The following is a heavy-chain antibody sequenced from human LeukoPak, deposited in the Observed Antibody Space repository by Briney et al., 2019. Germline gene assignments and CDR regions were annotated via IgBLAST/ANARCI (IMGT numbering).Heavy chain of an antibody. V-gene: IGHV3-48*03. J-gene: IGHJ4*02. CDR2: ISSSGTTI. Sequence: QPGGSLRLSCAASGFTFSSYEMNWVRQAPGKGLEWISYISSSGTTIYSADSVKGRFTISRDNSKNTLYLQMNSLRAEDTAVYYCAKDEGDSGYSGYDSRPSFDYWGQGTLVTVSS. D-gene: IGHD5-12*01. CDR1: GFTFSSYE. CDR3: AKDEGDSGYSGYDSRPSFDY.